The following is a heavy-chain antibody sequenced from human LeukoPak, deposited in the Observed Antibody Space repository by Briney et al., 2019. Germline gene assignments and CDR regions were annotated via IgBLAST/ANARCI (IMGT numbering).Heavy chain of an antibody. CDR1: GFTFSSYA. CDR2: ISYDGSNK. Sequence: TGGSLRLSCAASGFTFSSYAMHWVRRAPGKGLEWVAVISYDGSNKYYADSVKGRFTISRDNSKNTLYLQMNSLRAEDTAVYYCARDGRYCSGGSCYPSRTYYFDYWGQGTLVTVSS. CDR3: ARDGRYCSGGSCYPSRTYYFDY. D-gene: IGHD2-15*01. V-gene: IGHV3-30-3*01. J-gene: IGHJ4*02.